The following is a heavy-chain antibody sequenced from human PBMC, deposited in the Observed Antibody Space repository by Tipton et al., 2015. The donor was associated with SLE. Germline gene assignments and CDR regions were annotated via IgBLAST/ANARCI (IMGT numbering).Heavy chain of an antibody. CDR1: GGSISSSSYY. CDR3: ARDRSTWYYDY. D-gene: IGHD4/OR15-4a*01. V-gene: IGHV4-39*02. J-gene: IGHJ4*02. CDR2: IYYSGST. Sequence: TLSLTCTVSGGSISSSSYYWGWIRQPPGKGLEWIGTIYYSGSTYYNPSLKSRVTISVDTSKNQFSLKLSSVTAADTALYYCARDRSTWYYDYWGQGTLVTVSS.